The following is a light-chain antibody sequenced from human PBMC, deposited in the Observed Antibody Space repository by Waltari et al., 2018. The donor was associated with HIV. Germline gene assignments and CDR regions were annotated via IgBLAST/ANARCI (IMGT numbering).Light chain of an antibody. CDR3: SSYAGSNNVI. CDR1: SSDVGGYSY. CDR2: EVS. Sequence: QSALAPPPSASVSPGKSVTISRTGTSSDVGGYSYVPWYHQHPGKAPKLMSYEVSKRPSGVPDRFPCSKSGNAASLTVSGLQAEDEADYYCSSYAGSNNVIFGGGTKLTVL. J-gene: IGLJ2*01. V-gene: IGLV2-8*01.